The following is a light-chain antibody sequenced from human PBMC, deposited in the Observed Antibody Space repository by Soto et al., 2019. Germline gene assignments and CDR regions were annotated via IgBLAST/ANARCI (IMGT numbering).Light chain of an antibody. Sequence: QSALTQPPSASGSPGQSVTISCTGTSTDVGAYNYVSWYQQHPGKAPKLMIYEVTKRPSGVPDRFSGSRSGTSASLAISGLQSEDEADYYCATWDDRLNGYVFGSGTKLTVL. V-gene: IGLV2-8*01. J-gene: IGLJ1*01. CDR1: STDVGAYNY. CDR2: EVT. CDR3: ATWDDRLNGYV.